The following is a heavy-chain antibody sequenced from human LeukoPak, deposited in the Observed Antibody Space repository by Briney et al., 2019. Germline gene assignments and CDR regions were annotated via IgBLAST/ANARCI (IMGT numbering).Heavy chain of an antibody. D-gene: IGHD6-13*01. CDR2: ISYDGSDK. V-gene: IGHV3-30-3*01. Sequence: AGGSLRLSCAASGFTFSSYAMHWVRQAPGKGLEWVAVISYDGSDKYYVDSVKGRFTISRDISKNTLYLQMNSLRAEDTAVYYCARAIMDSSSWYGDYWGQGSLVTVSS. CDR1: GFTFSSYA. CDR3: ARAIMDSSSWYGDY. J-gene: IGHJ4*02.